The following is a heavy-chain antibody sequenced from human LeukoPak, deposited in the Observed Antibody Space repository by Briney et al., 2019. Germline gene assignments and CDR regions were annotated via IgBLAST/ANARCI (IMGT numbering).Heavy chain of an antibody. V-gene: IGHV3-74*01. D-gene: IGHD1-26*01. CDR2: NNSDGSST. J-gene: IGHJ4*02. CDR3: ARGGYSGSYYFDY. Sequence: GGSLRLSCAASGLTLSSYWMHWVRQAPGKGLVWVSRNNSDGSSTSYADSVKGRFTISRDNAKNTLYLQMNSLRAEDTAVYYCARGGYSGSYYFDYWGQGTLVTVSS. CDR1: GLTLSSYW.